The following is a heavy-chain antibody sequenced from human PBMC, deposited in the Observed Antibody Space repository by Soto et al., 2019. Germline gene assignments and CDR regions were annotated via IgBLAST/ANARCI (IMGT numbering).Heavy chain of an antibody. V-gene: IGHV4-39*01. Sequence: PSETLSLTCTVSGGSISSSSYYWGWIRQPPGKGLEWIGSIYYSGSTYYNPSLKGRVTISVDTSKNQFSLKLSSVTAADTAVYYCAMGIVVVPAAKVNAFDIWGQGTMVTVSS. D-gene: IGHD2-2*01. CDR1: GGSISSSSYY. CDR3: AMGIVVVPAAKVNAFDI. J-gene: IGHJ3*02. CDR2: IYYSGST.